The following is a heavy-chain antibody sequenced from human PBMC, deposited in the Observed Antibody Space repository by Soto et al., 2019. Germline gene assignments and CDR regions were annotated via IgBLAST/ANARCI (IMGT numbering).Heavy chain of an antibody. D-gene: IGHD3-3*01. CDR3: AKDTYDFWSGPPIYYYYYGMDV. Sequence: GGSLRLSCAASGFTFSSYSMNWVRQAPGKGLEWVSYISSSSSTIYYADSVKGRFTISRDNAKNSLYLQMNSLRAEDTAVYYCAKDTYDFWSGPPIYYYYYGMDVWGQGTTVTVSS. CDR2: ISSSSSTI. V-gene: IGHV3-48*01. CDR1: GFTFSSYS. J-gene: IGHJ6*02.